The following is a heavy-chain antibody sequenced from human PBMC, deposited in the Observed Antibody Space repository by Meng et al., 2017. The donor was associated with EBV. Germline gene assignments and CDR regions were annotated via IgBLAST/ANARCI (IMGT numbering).Heavy chain of an antibody. V-gene: IGHV4-39*07. CDR1: GGFISSSSYY. CDR2: IYYSGST. J-gene: IGHJ4*02. Sequence: QLQLQESGPGLVKPSETLSLTCTVSGGFISSSSYYWGWIRQPPGKGLEWIGSIYYSGSTYYNPSLKSRVTISVDTSKNQFSLKLSSVTAADTAVYYCARSSPVRFGELSNWGQGTLVTVAS. D-gene: IGHD3-10*01. CDR3: ARSSPVRFGELSN.